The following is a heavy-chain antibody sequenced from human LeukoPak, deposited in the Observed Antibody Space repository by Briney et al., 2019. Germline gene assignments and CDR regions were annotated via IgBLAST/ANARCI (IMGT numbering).Heavy chain of an antibody. V-gene: IGHV4-34*01. J-gene: IGHJ4*02. CDR2: INHSGST. D-gene: IGHD6-19*01. Sequence: KSSETLSLTCAVYGGSFSGYYWSWLRQPPGKGLEWIGEINHSGSTNYNPSLKSRVTISVDTSKNQFSLKLSSVTAADTAVYYCARARRIAVAGPKRGFDYWGQGTLVTVSS. CDR1: GGSFSGYY. CDR3: ARARRIAVAGPKRGFDY.